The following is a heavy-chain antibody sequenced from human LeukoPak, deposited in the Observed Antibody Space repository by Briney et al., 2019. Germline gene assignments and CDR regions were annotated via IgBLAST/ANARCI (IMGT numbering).Heavy chain of an antibody. D-gene: IGHD6-19*01. V-gene: IGHV3-7*01. CDR2: IKQDGSEK. J-gene: IGHJ4*02. CDR1: GFIFSNYG. Sequence: GESLKLSCAASGFIFSNYGIHWVRQAPGKGLEWVANIKQDGSEKYYVDSVKGRFTISRDNAKNSLYLQMNSLRAEDTAVYYCAREGYSSGWYDPYYFDYWGQGTLVTVSS. CDR3: AREGYSSGWYDPYYFDY.